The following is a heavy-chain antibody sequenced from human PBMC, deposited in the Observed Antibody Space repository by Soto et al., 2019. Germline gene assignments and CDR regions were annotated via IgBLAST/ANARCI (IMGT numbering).Heavy chain of an antibody. V-gene: IGHV4-30-2*01. Sequence: SETLSLTCAFSGGSISRGGYSWSWIRQPPGKGLEWIGYMYHSGSTYYNPSLKSRVTISIDRSKNQFSLKLSSVSAADTAVYYSARVPDYWGQGILVTVSS. D-gene: IGHD2-2*01. CDR1: GGSISRGGYS. J-gene: IGHJ4*02. CDR2: MYHSGST. CDR3: ARVPDY.